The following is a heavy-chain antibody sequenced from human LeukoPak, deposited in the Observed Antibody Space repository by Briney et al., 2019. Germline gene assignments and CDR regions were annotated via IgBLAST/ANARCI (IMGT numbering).Heavy chain of an antibody. CDR3: ARGRYCSADICSGGDAFDI. CDR1: GDSISSYY. CDR2: IYTSGST. Sequence: SETLSLTCSVSGDSISSYYWTWMRQPAGKGLEWIGRIYTSGSTNYSPSLKSRVTMSVDTFKNQFSLKLSSVTAADTAVYYCARGRYCSADICSGGDAFDIWGQGTMVSVSS. D-gene: IGHD2-15*01. V-gene: IGHV4-4*07. J-gene: IGHJ3*02.